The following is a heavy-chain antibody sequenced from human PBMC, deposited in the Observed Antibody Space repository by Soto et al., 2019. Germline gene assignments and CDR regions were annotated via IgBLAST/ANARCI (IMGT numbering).Heavy chain of an antibody. D-gene: IGHD4-17*01. J-gene: IGHJ4*02. V-gene: IGHV4-31*03. Sequence: QVQLQESGPGLVKPSQTLSLTCTVSAGSISSGGYYWSWFRQHPGKGLEWIGYIYYSGSTYYNPSLMSRVIICLGPSKNQISPILSSVTAAASAVYYCARSPETTVTACDYWGPGTLGTVSS. CDR1: AGSISSGGYY. CDR2: IYYSGST. CDR3: ARSPETTVTACDY.